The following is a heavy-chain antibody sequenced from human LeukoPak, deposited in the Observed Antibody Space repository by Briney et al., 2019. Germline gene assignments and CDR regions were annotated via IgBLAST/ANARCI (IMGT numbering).Heavy chain of an antibody. CDR2: ISSSSSTI. J-gene: IGHJ4*02. D-gene: IGHD3-9*01. Sequence: GGSLRLSCAASGFTFSSCSMNWVRQAPGKGLEWVSYISSSSSTIYYADSVKGRVTISRDNAKNSLYLQMNSLRAEDTAVYYCASLNSESNLLRYFDWFSPQFDYWGQGTLVTVSS. CDR3: ASLNSESNLLRYFDWFSPQFDY. CDR1: GFTFSSCS. V-gene: IGHV3-48*04.